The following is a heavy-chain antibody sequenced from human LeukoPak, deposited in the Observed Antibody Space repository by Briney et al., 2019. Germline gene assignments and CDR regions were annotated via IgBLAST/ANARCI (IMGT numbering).Heavy chain of an antibody. CDR1: GYSISSGYY. Sequence: SQTLSLTCTVSGYSISSGYYWGWIRQPPGKGLEWIGSIYHSGSTYYNPSLKSRVTISVDTSKNQFSLKLSSVTAADTAVYYCAREGGGMADFWSGYLPHSAGFDYWGQGTLVTVSS. D-gene: IGHD3-3*01. CDR3: AREGGGMADFWSGYLPHSAGFDY. CDR2: IYHSGST. V-gene: IGHV4-38-2*02. J-gene: IGHJ4*02.